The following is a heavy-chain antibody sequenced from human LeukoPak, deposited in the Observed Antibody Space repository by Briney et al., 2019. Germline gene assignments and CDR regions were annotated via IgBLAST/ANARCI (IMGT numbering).Heavy chain of an antibody. CDR2: ISSDGYRT. J-gene: IGHJ4*02. D-gene: IGHD3-10*01. V-gene: IGHV3-30*18. CDR1: GFPFSTYD. Sequence: GGSLRLSCAASGFPFSTYDMHWVRQAPDKGLQWVAVISSDGYRTDYPDSVRGRFTISRDNFKNTVDLQMISVTAEDTAMYFCAKGLGTGSVLARPLHYWGQGTLVTVS. CDR3: AKGLGTGSVLARPLHY.